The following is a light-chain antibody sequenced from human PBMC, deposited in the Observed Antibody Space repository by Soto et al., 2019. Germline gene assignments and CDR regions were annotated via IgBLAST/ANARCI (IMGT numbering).Light chain of an antibody. CDR3: MQGSHWPYT. Sequence: DVVMTQSPLSLPVTLGQPASISCRSSQSLVYSDGNTYLNWFQQRPGQSPRRLIYKVSNRDSGVPDRFSGSWSGTDFTLKISRVEAEDVGLYYCMQGSHWPYTFGPGTRLEIK. V-gene: IGKV2-30*01. J-gene: IGKJ2*01. CDR1: QSLVYSDGNTY. CDR2: KVS.